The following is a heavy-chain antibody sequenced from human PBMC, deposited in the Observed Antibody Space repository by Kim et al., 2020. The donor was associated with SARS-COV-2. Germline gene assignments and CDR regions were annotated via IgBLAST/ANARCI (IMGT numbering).Heavy chain of an antibody. D-gene: IGHD3-9*01. V-gene: IGHV1-69*13. J-gene: IGHJ1*01. CDR2: IIPIFGTA. Sequence: SVKVSCKASGVTFSSYAISWVRQAPGQGLEWMGGIIPIFGTANYAQKFQGRVTITADESTSTAYIELSSRRSEDTAVYYCARDPPQYDTLTEDEYFQHWGQGTLVTVSS. CDR3: ARDPPQYDTLTEDEYFQH. CDR1: GVTFSSYA.